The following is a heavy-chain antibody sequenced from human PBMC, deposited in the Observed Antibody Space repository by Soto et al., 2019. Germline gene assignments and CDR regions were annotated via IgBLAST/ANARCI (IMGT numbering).Heavy chain of an antibody. J-gene: IGHJ6*02. Sequence: GGSLRLSCAPSGLTFSSYAMHWVRQAPGKGLEWVAVISYDGRHKYYADSVKGRFTISRDNSKNTLYLEMNSLRVEDTAVYHCVRDTAYCSGGTCYSSHDMDVWGQGTTVTVSS. CDR1: GLTFSSYA. V-gene: IGHV3-30*04. CDR3: VRDTAYCSGGTCYSSHDMDV. CDR2: ISYDGRHK. D-gene: IGHD2-15*01.